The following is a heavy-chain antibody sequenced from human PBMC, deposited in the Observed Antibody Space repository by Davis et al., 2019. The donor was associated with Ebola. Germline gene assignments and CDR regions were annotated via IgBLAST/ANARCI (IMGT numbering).Heavy chain of an antibody. CDR1: GFTVSSNY. CDR3: AREVYFRITGTLD. D-gene: IGHD1-20*01. V-gene: IGHV3-53*01. J-gene: IGHJ4*02. CDR2: IYSGGST. Sequence: GGSLRLSCAASGFTVSSNYMSWVRQAPGKGLEWVSVIYSGGSTYYADSVKGRFTISRDNSKNTLYLQMNSLRAEDTAVYYYAREVYFRITGTLDWGQGTLVTVSS.